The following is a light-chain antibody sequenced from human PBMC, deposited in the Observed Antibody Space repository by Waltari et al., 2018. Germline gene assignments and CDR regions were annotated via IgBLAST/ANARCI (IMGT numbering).Light chain of an antibody. J-gene: IGLJ2*01. CDR3: ATWDNGLTAVV. CDR1: SSNIGNYY. V-gene: IGLV1-51*01. Sequence: QSVLTQPPSMSAAPGQKVTISCSGSSSNIGNYYVSWYHQRPGAAPNLLIYDNNKRPSGIPDRFSASKSGMSATLDITGLQIGDEADYYCATWDNGLTAVVFGGGTKLTVL. CDR2: DNN.